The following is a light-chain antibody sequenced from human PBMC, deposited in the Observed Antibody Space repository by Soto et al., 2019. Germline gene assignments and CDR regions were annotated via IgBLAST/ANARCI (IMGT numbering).Light chain of an antibody. CDR3: QQYGSSCWT. CDR1: QSVSSSY. Sequence: IVLTQSPGTLSLSPGERAILSCRASQSVSSSYLAWYQQEPGQAPRLLIYGASSRATGIPDRFSGSGSGTDFTLTIGRMEPEDFAVYYCQQYGSSCWTFGQGTKVDIK. V-gene: IGKV3-20*01. CDR2: GAS. J-gene: IGKJ1*01.